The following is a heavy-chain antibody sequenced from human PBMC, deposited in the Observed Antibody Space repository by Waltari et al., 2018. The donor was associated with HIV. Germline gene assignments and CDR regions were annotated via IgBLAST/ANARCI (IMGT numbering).Heavy chain of an antibody. CDR2: INCGKGNT. V-gene: IGHV1-3*01. CDR3: AREPIISVANNAFDV. D-gene: IGHD6-19*01. J-gene: IGHJ3*01. CDR1: GYTFGDYA. Sequence: QVQLVQSGAEVAKPGASVSLSCKTSGYTFGDYAIHWVRQAPGQGLEWMGWINCGKGNTRYSETSQGRFTITRDASAATAYLEVTNLRSEDTALYYCAREPIISVANNAFDVWGLGSMVTVSS.